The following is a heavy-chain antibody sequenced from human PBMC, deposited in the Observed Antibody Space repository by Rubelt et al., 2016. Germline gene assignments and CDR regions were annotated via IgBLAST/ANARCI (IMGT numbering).Heavy chain of an antibody. CDR3: AHFDSPGIAAPS. CDR1: GFSLRTPGLG. Sequence: QITLKESGPTLVKPTQTLTLTCPFSGFSLRTPGLGVGWIRQPPGKALEWLAITFWDGTKRYRPSLERRLPIATDTSKNQGVLTMTHMDPVDTATYYCAHFDSPGIAAPSWGQGTPVTVSS. J-gene: IGHJ5*02. V-gene: IGHV2-5*02. CDR2: TFWDGTK. D-gene: IGHD6-13*01.